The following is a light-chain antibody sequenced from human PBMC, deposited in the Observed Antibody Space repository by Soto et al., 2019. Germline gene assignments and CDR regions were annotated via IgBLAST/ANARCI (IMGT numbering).Light chain of an antibody. CDR3: QVWNTSSDHPRV. CDR1: NIGSKS. Sequence: SYELTQPPSVSVAPGQTARISCGGNNIGSKSVCWYQQKPGQAPVLVVYDDSDRPLGIPARFSGSNSGNTATLTITRVEAGDEADYFCQVWNTSSDHPRVFGTGTKVTVL. J-gene: IGLJ1*01. CDR2: DDS. V-gene: IGLV3-21*02.